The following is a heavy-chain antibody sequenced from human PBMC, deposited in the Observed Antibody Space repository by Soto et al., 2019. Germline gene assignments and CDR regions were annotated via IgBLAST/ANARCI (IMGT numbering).Heavy chain of an antibody. CDR1: GFTFSSYS. J-gene: IGHJ6*03. CDR2: IGRVSSHI. V-gene: IGHV3-21*01. D-gene: IGHD5-12*01. CDR3: ARDVYTGYDSYYYYYMDV. Sequence: EVQLVESGGDLVRPGGSLRLSCAASGFTFSSYSINWVRQAPGKGLEWVSSIGRVSSHIYYADSVKGRFTVSRDNAKNSLYLQMNNLRVEDTAVYYCARDVYTGYDSYYYYYMDVWGKGTTVTVSS.